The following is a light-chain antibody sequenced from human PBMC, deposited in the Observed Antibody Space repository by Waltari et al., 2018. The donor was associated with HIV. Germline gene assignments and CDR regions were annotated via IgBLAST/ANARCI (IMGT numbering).Light chain of an antibody. CDR2: DVS. CDR3: CSYAGSSTLV. V-gene: IGLV2-23*02. CDR1: SSDVGGYNY. J-gene: IGLJ2*01. Sequence: QSALTQPASVSGSPGQSITISCTGTSSDVGGYNYVSWYQQHPGKAPTLMISDVSKRPLGVSNRFSGSKSGNTASLTISGLQAEDEADYYCCSYAGSSTLVFGGGTKLTVL.